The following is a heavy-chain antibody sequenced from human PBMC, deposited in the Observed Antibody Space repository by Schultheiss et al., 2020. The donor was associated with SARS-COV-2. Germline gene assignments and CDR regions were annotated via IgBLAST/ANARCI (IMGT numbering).Heavy chain of an antibody. V-gene: IGHV4-34*01. Sequence: SETLSLTCAVYGGSFSGYYWSWIRQPPGKGLEWIGEINHSGSTNYNPSLKSRVTISVDTSKNQFSLKLSSVTAADTAVYYCARGSGTFGYWGQGTLVTVSS. D-gene: IGHD1-1*01. CDR2: INHSGST. CDR1: GGSFSGYY. CDR3: ARGSGTFGY. J-gene: IGHJ4*02.